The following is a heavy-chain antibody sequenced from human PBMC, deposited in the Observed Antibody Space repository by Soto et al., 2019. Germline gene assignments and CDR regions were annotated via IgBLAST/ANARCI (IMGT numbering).Heavy chain of an antibody. CDR2: IIPIFGTA. V-gene: IGHV1-69*06. CDR3: AKLHSSGWRGL. Sequence: ASVKVSCKASGCTFSSYAISWVRQAPGQGLEWMGGIIPIFGTANYAQKFQGRVTITADKSTSTAYMELSSLRSEDTAVYYCAKLHSSGWRGLWGQGTLVTVSS. J-gene: IGHJ4*02. D-gene: IGHD6-19*01. CDR1: GCTFSSYA.